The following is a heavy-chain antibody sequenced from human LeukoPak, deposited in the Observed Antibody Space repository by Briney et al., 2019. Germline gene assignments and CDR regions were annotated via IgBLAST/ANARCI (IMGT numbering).Heavy chain of an antibody. CDR1: GGSISSSSYY. Sequence: SETLSLTCTVSGGSISSSSYYWGWIRQPPGKGLEWIGSIYYSGSTYYNPSLKSRVTISVDTSKNQFSLKLSSVTAADTAVYYCARAGYSSSWATLDYWGQGTLVTVSS. CDR3: ARAGYSSSWATLDY. J-gene: IGHJ4*02. CDR2: IYYSGST. V-gene: IGHV4-39*01. D-gene: IGHD6-13*01.